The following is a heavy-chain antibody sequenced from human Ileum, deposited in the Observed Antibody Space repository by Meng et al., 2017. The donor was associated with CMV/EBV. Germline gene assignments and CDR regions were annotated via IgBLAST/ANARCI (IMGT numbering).Heavy chain of an antibody. CDR1: GFAFSTFA. V-gene: IGHV3-23*01. CDR3: DGSDY. Sequence: GGSLRLSCEASGFAFSTFAMSWVRQVPGKGLEWVSTISNSAHGTHYADSVRGRFTISRDNAKNTLYLQMNNLRAEDTAIYYCDGSDYWGQGTLVTVSS. CDR2: ISNSAHGT. J-gene: IGHJ4*02. D-gene: IGHD5-24*01.